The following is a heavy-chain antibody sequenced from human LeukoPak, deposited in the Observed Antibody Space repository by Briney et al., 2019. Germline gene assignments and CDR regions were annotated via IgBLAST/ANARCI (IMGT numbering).Heavy chain of an antibody. CDR1: GFIVSGNY. CDR2: IHRGGNT. Sequence: PGGSLRLSCAASGFIVSGNYMSWVRQAPAKGLEWLSVIHRGGNTYYAGSVKGRFTISRDSSKNTVFLQMDSLRAEDTAVYYCARDPGYGLGVDYGDYWGQGTLVTVSS. J-gene: IGHJ4*02. CDR3: ARDPGYGLGVDYGDY. D-gene: IGHD3-10*01. V-gene: IGHV3-66*01.